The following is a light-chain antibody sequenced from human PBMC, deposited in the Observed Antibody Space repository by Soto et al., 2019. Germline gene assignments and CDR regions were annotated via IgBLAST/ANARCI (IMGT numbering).Light chain of an antibody. CDR2: EVS. CDR3: SSYAGSIYV. V-gene: IGLV2-8*01. CDR1: SSDVGSYSP. J-gene: IGLJ1*01. Sequence: QSVLTQPASVSGSPGQSITISCTGTSSDVGSYSPVSWYQQHPGKAPKLMIYEVSKRPSGVPDRFSGSKSGNTASLTVSGLQAEDEADYYCSSYAGSIYVFGTGTKVT.